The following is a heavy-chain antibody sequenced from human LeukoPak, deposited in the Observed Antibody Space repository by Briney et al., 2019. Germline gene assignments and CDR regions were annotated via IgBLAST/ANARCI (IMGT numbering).Heavy chain of an antibody. Sequence: SETLSLTCAVYGGSFSGYYWSWIRQPPGKGLVWIGEINHSGSTNYNPSLKSRVTISVDTSKNQFSLKLSSVTAADTAVYYCARLGPSSSWYARDYWGQGTLVTVSS. J-gene: IGHJ4*02. CDR2: INHSGST. CDR3: ARLGPSSSWYARDY. V-gene: IGHV4-34*01. CDR1: GGSFSGYY. D-gene: IGHD6-13*01.